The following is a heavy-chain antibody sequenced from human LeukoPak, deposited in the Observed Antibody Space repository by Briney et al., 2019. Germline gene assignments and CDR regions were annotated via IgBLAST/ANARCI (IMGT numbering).Heavy chain of an antibody. CDR3: VKVEYYDFWSGYEDAFDI. CDR2: IRYDGSNK. V-gene: IGHV3-30*02. CDR1: GFTFSSYG. D-gene: IGHD3-3*01. Sequence: GGSLRLSCAASGFTFSSYGMHWVRQAPGKGLEWVAFIRYDGSNKYYADSVKGRFTISRDNSKNTLYLQMNSLRAEDTAVYYCVKVEYYDFWSGYEDAFDIWGQGTMVTVSS. J-gene: IGHJ3*02.